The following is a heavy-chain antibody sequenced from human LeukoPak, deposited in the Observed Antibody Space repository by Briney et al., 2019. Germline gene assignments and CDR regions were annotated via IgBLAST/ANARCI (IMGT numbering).Heavy chain of an antibody. Sequence: GGSLRLSCEASGFIFKSHSMTWVRQAAGKGLEWVSSISSNSDDTYYADSVKGRFTISRDNARNSLFLQMTSLRAEDTAVYYCAKSYYYGSGSYYSPTNWGQGTLVTVSS. CDR2: ISSNSDDT. CDR3: AKSYYYGSGSYYSPTN. CDR1: GFIFKSHS. V-gene: IGHV3-21*06. J-gene: IGHJ4*02. D-gene: IGHD3-10*01.